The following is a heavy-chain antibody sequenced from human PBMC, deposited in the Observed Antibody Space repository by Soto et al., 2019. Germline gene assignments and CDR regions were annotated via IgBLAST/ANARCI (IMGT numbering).Heavy chain of an antibody. CDR1: GFTFTDYY. D-gene: IGHD3-10*01. CDR3: ARDLGLSSSNYFDF. Sequence: PGGSLRLSCAASGFTFTDYYMSWLRQAPGQGLQWLSYISASTDYLNYADSVKGRFTISRDNAKNLLYLQMTSLRADDTAVYYCARDLGLSSSNYFDFWGQGTLVTVSS. V-gene: IGHV3-11*05. CDR2: ISASTDYL. J-gene: IGHJ4*02.